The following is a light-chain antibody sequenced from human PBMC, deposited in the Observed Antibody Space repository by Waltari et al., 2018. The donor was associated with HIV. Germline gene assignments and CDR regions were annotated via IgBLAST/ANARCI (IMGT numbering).Light chain of an antibody. Sequence: ATRMTQSPPSVSATTGDTVTITCRASRDIDTHLAWYQHKPGNAPHLLLYGASALQKGGPTRFNGSGSWTSFSLTVTCLQSEDFATYFCQQYHDSPRSFGQGTTV. CDR1: RDIDTH. CDR3: QQYHDSPRS. V-gene: IGKV1-8*01. J-gene: IGKJ1*01. CDR2: GAS.